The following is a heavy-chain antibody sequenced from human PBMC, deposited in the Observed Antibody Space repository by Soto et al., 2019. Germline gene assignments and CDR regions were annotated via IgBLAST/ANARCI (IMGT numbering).Heavy chain of an antibody. CDR1: GFVFGDYE. CDR3: TRGVVIGY. Sequence: EVQVVESGGGLVQPGRSLRHSCTTSGFVFGDYEMSWFRQAPGKGLEWVGFIRTNSRGATTEYAASVRGRFTISRDDSKSVAYLQMNSLKIEDTAVYYCTRGVVIGYWGQGTLVTVSS. CDR2: IRTNSRGATT. V-gene: IGHV3-49*03. J-gene: IGHJ4*02.